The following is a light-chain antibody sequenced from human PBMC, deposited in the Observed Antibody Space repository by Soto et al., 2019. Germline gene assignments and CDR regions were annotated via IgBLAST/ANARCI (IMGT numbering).Light chain of an antibody. CDR1: SSDVGGYNY. CDR3: SSYTTSSTLVL. J-gene: IGLJ2*01. Sequence: SALTQPASVSGSPGQSITISCTGISSDVGGYNYVSWYQQHPGKAPKLMIYDVSNRPSGVSNRFSGSKSGNTASLTISGLQAEDEADYYCSSYTTSSTLVLFGGGTKLTVL. V-gene: IGLV2-14*01. CDR2: DVS.